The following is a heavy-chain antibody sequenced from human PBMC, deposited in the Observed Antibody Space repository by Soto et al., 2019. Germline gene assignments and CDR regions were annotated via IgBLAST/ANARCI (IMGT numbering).Heavy chain of an antibody. CDR1: GGSISSYY. CDR3: ARQGLGPLHGLVDV. D-gene: IGHD1-26*01. V-gene: IGHV4-59*08. J-gene: IGHJ6*02. CDR2: VHHSWGS. Sequence: QVQLQESGPGLVKPSETMSLSCTVSGGSISSYYWSWFRQSPGKRMEWIGYVHHSWGSSYNPSLQSRVAISRDTYKSQFALKVTSVTATGTAVYYCARQGLGPLHGLVDVWGQGTTVTVSS.